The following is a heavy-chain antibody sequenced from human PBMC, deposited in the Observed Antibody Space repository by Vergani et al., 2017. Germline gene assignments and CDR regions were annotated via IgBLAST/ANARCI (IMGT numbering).Heavy chain of an antibody. Sequence: QVQLQESGPGLVKPSQTLSLTCTVSGGSISSGDYYWSWIRQPPGKGLEWIGYIDYSGSTYYNPSLKSRVTISVDTSKNPFSLKLSSVTAADTAVYYCVHQAVTTVDWVFDIWGQGTMVTVSS. CDR1: GGSISSGDYY. J-gene: IGHJ3*02. CDR3: VHQAVTTVDWVFDI. CDR2: IDYSGST. V-gene: IGHV4-30-4*08. D-gene: IGHD4-17*01.